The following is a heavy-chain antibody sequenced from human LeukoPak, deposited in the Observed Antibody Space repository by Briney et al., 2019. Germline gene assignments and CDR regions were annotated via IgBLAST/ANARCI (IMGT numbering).Heavy chain of an antibody. CDR2: ISGSGSST. J-gene: IGHJ3*02. Sequence: PGGSLRLSCAASGFTFSSYAMTWVRQAPGKGLEWVSGISGSGSSTYYADSVKGRFTISRDNSKTTLYLQLNTLTTDDTALYYCALTNPPAYFSDAFDIWGQGTMVTVSS. CDR1: GFTFSSYA. CDR3: ALTNPPAYFSDAFDI. D-gene: IGHD3-16*01. V-gene: IGHV3-23*01.